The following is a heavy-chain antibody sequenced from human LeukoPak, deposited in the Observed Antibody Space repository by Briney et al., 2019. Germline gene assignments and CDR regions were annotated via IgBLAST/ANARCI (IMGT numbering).Heavy chain of an antibody. Sequence: GGSLRLSCAVSGFTFTSYWMSWVRQAPGKGLEWVANIRQDGSEKYYVESVKGRFSISRDNAKKSLYLQMNSLRADDTAVYYCARANVDYDFWSGYPNWFDPWGQGTLVTVSS. V-gene: IGHV3-7*05. CDR3: ARANVDYDFWSGYPNWFDP. J-gene: IGHJ5*02. D-gene: IGHD3-3*01. CDR2: IRQDGSEK. CDR1: GFTFTSYW.